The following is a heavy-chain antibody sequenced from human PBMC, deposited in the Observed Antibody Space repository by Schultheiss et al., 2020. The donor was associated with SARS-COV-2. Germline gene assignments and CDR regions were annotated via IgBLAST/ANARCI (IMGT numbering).Heavy chain of an antibody. CDR3: ARVRDDYNDYDIFDC. J-gene: IGHJ4*02. Sequence: LRLSCAASGFTVSSNYMSWVRQAPGKGLEWIGYIYHSGSTNYNPFLRSRLTMSVDTSKNQFSVRLSSVTAADTAVYYCARVRDDYNDYDIFDCWGQGTLVTVSS. V-gene: IGHV4-34*09. CDR1: GFTVSSNY. D-gene: IGHD5-24*01. CDR2: IYHSGST.